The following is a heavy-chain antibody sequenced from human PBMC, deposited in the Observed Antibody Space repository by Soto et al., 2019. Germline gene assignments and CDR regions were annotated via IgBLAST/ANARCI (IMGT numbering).Heavy chain of an antibody. V-gene: IGHV3-15*05. CDR1: GFTFSNSW. J-gene: IGHJ5*02. Sequence: EVQLVESGGGLVKPGESLRLSCAASGFTFSNSWMSWVRQAPGEGLEWVGRIKSKTNAEATDYAASLQGRFTIARDASNNALYLQMNSLKIEGTGVYYWTTGLCGSWGQGALVTVSS. CDR3: TTGLCGS. CDR2: IKSKTNAEAT.